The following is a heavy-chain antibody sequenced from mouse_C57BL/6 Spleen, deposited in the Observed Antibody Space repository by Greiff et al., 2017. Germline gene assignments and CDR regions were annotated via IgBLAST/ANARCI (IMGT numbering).Heavy chain of an antibody. D-gene: IGHD2-5*01. Sequence: VQLQQSGAELVRPGSSVKLSCKASGYTFTSYWMHWVKQRPIQGLEWIGNIDPSDSETHYNQKFKDKATLTVDKSSSTAYMQLSSLTSEDSAVYYCAREGSNYPFAYWGQGTLVTVSA. CDR2: IDPSDSET. CDR3: AREGSNYPFAY. CDR1: GYTFTSYW. J-gene: IGHJ3*01. V-gene: IGHV1-52*01.